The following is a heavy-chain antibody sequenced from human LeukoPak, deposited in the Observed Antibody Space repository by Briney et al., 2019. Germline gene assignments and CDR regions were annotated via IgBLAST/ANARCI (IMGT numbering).Heavy chain of an antibody. CDR2: IYYSGST. CDR3: ARHRKDSGSCYDYYYYGMDV. V-gene: IGHV4-59*08. CDR1: GGSISSYY. D-gene: IGHD1-26*01. Sequence: SETLSLTCTVSGGSISSYYWSWIRQPPGKGLEWIGYIYYSGSTNYNPSLKSRVTISVDTSKNQFSLKLSSVTAADTAVYYCARHRKDSGSCYDYYYYGMDVWGQGTTVTVSS. J-gene: IGHJ6*02.